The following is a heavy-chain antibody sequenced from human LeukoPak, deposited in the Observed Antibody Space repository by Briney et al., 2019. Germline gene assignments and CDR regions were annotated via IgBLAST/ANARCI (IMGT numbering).Heavy chain of an antibody. J-gene: IGHJ4*02. CDR1: GFTFSSYW. CDR2: IKQDGIEK. CDR3: AIQKADLITMIRGVIAY. D-gene: IGHD3-10*01. Sequence: GRSLRLSCAASGFTFSSYWMAWVRQAPGKGLEWVANIKQDGIEKYYVDSVKGRFTISRDNAKNSLYLQMNSLRAEDTAMYYCAIQKADLITMIRGVIAYWGQGTLVTVSS. V-gene: IGHV3-7*01.